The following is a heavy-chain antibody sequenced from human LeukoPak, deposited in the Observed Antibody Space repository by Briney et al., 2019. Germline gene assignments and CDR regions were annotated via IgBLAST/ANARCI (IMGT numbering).Heavy chain of an antibody. CDR2: ISAYNGNT. J-gene: IGHJ4*02. Sequence: ASVKVSCKASGYTFTSYGISWVGQAPGQGLEWMGWISAYNGNTNYAQKLQGRVTMTTDTSTSTAYMELRSLRSDDTAVYYCARERGGIAAAGTAETDYWGQGTLVTVSS. CDR3: ARERGGIAAAGTAETDY. D-gene: IGHD6-13*01. CDR1: GYTFTSYG. V-gene: IGHV1-18*01.